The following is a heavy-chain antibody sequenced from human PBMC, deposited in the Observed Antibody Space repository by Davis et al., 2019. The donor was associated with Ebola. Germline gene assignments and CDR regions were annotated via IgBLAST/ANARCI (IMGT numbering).Heavy chain of an antibody. CDR3: ARGTYSSGSFYFDC. CDR2: IYYSGST. CDR1: GGSVSSGGYY. J-gene: IGHJ4*02. D-gene: IGHD1-26*01. V-gene: IGHV4-61*08. Sequence: SETLSLTCTVSGGSVSSGGYYWNWIRQPPGKGLEWIGYIYYSGSTNYNPSLKSRVTISVDTSKNQFSLKLSSVTAADTAVYYCARGTYSSGSFYFDCWGQGTLVTVSS.